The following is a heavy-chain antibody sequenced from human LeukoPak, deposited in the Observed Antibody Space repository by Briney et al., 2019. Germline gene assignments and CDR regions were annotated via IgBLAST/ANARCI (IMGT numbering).Heavy chain of an antibody. CDR1: AYTFTSYG. J-gene: IGHJ4*02. Sequence: ASVTVSCKPSAYTFTSYGISWVRQAPGHGLEWMGWISAYNGNTNYAPKLQGRVTTTTDTSTRTACMERRSLRSDDAAVYYCARTAARRFDYWGQGTLVTVSS. V-gene: IGHV1-18*01. CDR3: ARTAARRFDY. CDR2: ISAYNGNT. D-gene: IGHD6-6*01.